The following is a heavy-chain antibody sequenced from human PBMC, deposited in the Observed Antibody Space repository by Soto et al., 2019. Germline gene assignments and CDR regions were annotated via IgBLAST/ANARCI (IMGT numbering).Heavy chain of an antibody. D-gene: IGHD4-17*01. CDR2: ISGSGGST. CDR3: AIALGGDYPTDYYYYYGMDV. J-gene: IGHJ6*02. Sequence: GGSLRLSCAASGFTFSSYAMSWVRQAPGKGLEWVSAISGSGGSTYYADSVKGRFTISRDNSKNTLYLQMNSLRAEDTAVYYCAIALGGDYPTDYYYYYGMDVWGQGTTVTVSS. CDR1: GFTFSSYA. V-gene: IGHV3-23*01.